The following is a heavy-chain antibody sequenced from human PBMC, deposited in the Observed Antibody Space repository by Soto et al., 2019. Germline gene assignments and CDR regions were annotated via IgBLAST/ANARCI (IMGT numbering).Heavy chain of an antibody. V-gene: IGHV4-31*03. Sequence: QVQLQESGPGLVKPSQTLSLTCTVSGDSISSGGYYWSWIRQHPGKGLAWIGYIYDNGGAYYSPSLKGRVVISVDRSENQFSLRLSSVTAADTAVYYCARVKGGTTRRAFDSWGQGTLVTVSS. CDR3: ARVKGGTTRRAFDS. CDR2: IYDNGGA. J-gene: IGHJ4*02. CDR1: GDSISSGGYY. D-gene: IGHD1-7*01.